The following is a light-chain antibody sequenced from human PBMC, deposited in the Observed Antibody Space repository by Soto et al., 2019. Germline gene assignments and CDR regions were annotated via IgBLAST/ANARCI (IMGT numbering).Light chain of an antibody. V-gene: IGLV2-18*02. CDR1: SSDVGSYNR. CDR2: EVS. Sequence: SVLTQPPSVSGSPGQSVAISCTGTSSDVGSYNRVSWYQQPPGTAPKLMIYEVSNRPSGVPDRFSGSKSGNTASLTISGLQAEDEADYYCSSFTSSDTYVFGTGTKVTVL. J-gene: IGLJ1*01. CDR3: SSFTSSDTYV.